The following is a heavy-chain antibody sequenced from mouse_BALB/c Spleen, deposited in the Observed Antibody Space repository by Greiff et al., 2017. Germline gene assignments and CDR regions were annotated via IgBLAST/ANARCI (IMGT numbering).Heavy chain of an antibody. J-gene: IGHJ4*01. Sequence: EVKVVESGGGLVKPGGSLKLSCAASGFTFSSYAMSWVRQTPEKRLEWVATISSGGSYTYYPDSVKGRFTISRDNAKNTLYLQMSSLTSEDSAVYYCAIYYDYEYYYAMDYWGQGTSVTVSS. CDR3: AIYYDYEYYYAMDY. D-gene: IGHD2-4*01. CDR1: GFTFSSYA. V-gene: IGHV5-9-3*01. CDR2: ISSGGSYT.